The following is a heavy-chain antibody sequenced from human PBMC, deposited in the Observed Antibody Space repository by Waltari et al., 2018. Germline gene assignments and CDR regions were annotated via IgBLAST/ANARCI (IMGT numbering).Heavy chain of an antibody. J-gene: IGHJ5*02. CDR2: IYYSGSA. CDR1: GGSISSSSYY. V-gene: IGHV4-39*01. D-gene: IGHD3-10*01. CDR3: ARLLSPMVQGSNPHNWFDP. Sequence: QLQLQESGPGLVKPSETLSLTCTVSGGSISSSSYYWGWIRQPPGKGLEWIGSIYYSGSAYYNPSLKSRVTISVDTSKNQFSLKLSSVTAADTAVYYCARLLSPMVQGSNPHNWFDPWGQGTLVTVSS.